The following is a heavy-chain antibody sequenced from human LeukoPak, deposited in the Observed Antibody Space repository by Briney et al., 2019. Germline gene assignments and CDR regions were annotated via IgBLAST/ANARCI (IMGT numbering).Heavy chain of an antibody. J-gene: IGHJ4*02. D-gene: IGHD3-22*01. CDR1: GFTFSSYS. CDR2: ISDDGSGK. Sequence: GGSLRLSCAASGFTFSSYSMNWVRQAPGKGLEWVTIISDDGSGKYYADSVKGRFTISRDNSKNTVYLQMNSLREDDTAVYYCARDGYYYDSSLDSWGQGTLVTVSS. V-gene: IGHV3-30*03. CDR3: ARDGYYYDSSLDS.